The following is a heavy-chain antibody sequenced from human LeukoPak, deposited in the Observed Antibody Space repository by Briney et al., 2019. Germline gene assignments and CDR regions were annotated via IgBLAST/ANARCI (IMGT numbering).Heavy chain of an antibody. D-gene: IGHD1-26*01. CDR3: ARAELGLWGFDP. CDR1: GGSISSSSYY. Sequence: SETLSLTRTISGGSISSSSYYWGWIRQPPGKGLEWIGSIYYSGSTYYNPSLKSRATISVDTSKNQFSLKLSSVTAADTAVYYCARAELGLWGFDPWGQGTLVTVSS. CDR2: IYYSGST. V-gene: IGHV4-39*07. J-gene: IGHJ5*02.